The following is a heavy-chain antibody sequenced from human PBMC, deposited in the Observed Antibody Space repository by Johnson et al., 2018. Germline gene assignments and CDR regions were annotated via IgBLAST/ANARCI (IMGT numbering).Heavy chain of an antibody. CDR3: ASLWVGVDAEYFQH. CDR1: GFTFSNYG. D-gene: IGHD2-21*01. V-gene: IGHV3-30*03. Sequence: QVQLVQSGGGVVQPGRSLRLSCAASGFTFSNYGFHWVRQAPGKGLEWVAVISYDGSNKYSAGSVKGRFTISRDNAKNTLVLQMNSLRVEDTAVYYCASLWVGVDAEYFQHWGQGTLVTVSS. J-gene: IGHJ1*01. CDR2: ISYDGSNK.